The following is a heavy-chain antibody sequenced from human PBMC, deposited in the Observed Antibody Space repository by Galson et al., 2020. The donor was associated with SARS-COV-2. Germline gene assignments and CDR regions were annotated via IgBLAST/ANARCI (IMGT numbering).Heavy chain of an antibody. CDR1: GFTFSTYA. CDR3: AKDYDVLTGPI. D-gene: IGHD3-9*01. CDR2: ISALGDAT. Sequence: GGSLRLSCVVSGFTFSTYAMSWVRQAPGRGLEWVSAISALGDATYYADSVKGRFTISRDNSKNTLYLHMNSLRAEDTAVYYCAKDYDVLTGPIWGQGTLVTVSS. J-gene: IGHJ4*02. V-gene: IGHV3-23*01.